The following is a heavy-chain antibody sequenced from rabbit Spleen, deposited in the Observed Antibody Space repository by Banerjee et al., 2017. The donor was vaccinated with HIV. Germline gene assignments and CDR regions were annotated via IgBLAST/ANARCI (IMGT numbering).Heavy chain of an antibody. CDR2: IDPVFGIT. CDR1: GFDFSSYG. CDR3: VREVAGVIGWNFGL. V-gene: IGHV1S47*01. J-gene: IGHJ4*01. D-gene: IGHD4-1*01. Sequence: QEQLVESGGGLVQPGGSLKLSCKASGFDFSSYGVSWVRQAPGKGLEWIGYIDPVFGITYFANWVNGRFTISSHNAQNTLFLQLNSLTAADTATYFCVREVAGVIGWNFGLWGQGTLVTVS.